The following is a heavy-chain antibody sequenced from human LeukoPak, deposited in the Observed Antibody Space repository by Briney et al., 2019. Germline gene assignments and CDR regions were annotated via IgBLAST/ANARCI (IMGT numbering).Heavy chain of an antibody. D-gene: IGHD6-13*01. CDR2: IYQNGNT. Sequence: SETLSLTCAVSGGSISSGGYSWSWIRQPPGKGLEWIGYIYQNGNTYYNPSLKSRVTISVDRSKNQFSLNLSSVTAADTAVYYCGRGGIAATASGIDYWGQGTLVAVSS. V-gene: IGHV4-30-2*01. J-gene: IGHJ4*02. CDR1: GGSISSGGYS. CDR3: GRGGIAATASGIDY.